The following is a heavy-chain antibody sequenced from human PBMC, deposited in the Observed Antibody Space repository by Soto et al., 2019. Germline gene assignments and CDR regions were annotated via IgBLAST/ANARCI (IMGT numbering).Heavy chain of an antibody. CDR2: INPSGGST. D-gene: IGHD6-13*01. J-gene: IGHJ3*02. CDR1: GYTFTSYY. V-gene: IGHV1-46*03. CDR3: ARPRGIAAAGPDAFDI. Sequence: GASVKVSCKASGYTFTSYYMHWVRQAPGQGLEWMRIINPSGGSTSYAQKFQGRVTMTRDTSTSTVYMELSSLRSEDTAVYYCARPRGIAAAGPDAFDIWGQGTMVTVSS.